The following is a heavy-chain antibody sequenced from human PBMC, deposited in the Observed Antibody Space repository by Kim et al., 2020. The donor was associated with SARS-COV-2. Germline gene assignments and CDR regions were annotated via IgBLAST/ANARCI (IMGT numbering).Heavy chain of an antibody. CDR1: GYTFTYYA. Sequence: SVKVSCKASGYTFTYYAIHWVRQAPGQRLECMGWINVGNGNTKYSQNFQGRVTITRDTSASTAYMELSSLRSEDTAVYYCARGGYSSGYYFQYDYWGQG. V-gene: IGHV1-3*01. CDR3: ARGGYSSGYYFQYDY. CDR2: INVGNGNT. J-gene: IGHJ4*02. D-gene: IGHD3-22*01.